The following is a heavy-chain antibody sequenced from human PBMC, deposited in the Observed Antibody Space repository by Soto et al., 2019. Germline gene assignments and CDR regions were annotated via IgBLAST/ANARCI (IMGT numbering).Heavy chain of an antibody. CDR1: GFTFSSYG. CDR3: ARDPYYDFWSGYYGYYYYMDV. V-gene: IGHV3-33*01. J-gene: IGHJ6*03. Sequence: QVQLVESGGGVVQPGRSLRLSCAASGFTFSSYGMHWVRQAPGKGLEWVAVIWYDGSNKYYADSVKGRFTISRDNSKNTLYRQMNSLRAEDTAVYYCARDPYYDFWSGYYGYYYYMDVWGKGTTVTVSS. CDR2: IWYDGSNK. D-gene: IGHD3-3*01.